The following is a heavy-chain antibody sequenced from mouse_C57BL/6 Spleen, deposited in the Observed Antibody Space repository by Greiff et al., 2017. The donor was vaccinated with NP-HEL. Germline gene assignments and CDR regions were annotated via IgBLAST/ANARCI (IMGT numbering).Heavy chain of an antibody. J-gene: IGHJ2*01. D-gene: IGHD1-1*01. Sequence: EVQLQESGAELVRPGASVKLSCTASGFNIKDYYMHWVKQRPEQGLEWIGRIDPEDGDTEYAPKFQGKATMTADTSSNTAYLQLSSLTSEDTAVYYCQIYYYGSSYGFDYWGQGTTRTGSS. CDR2: IDPEDGDT. CDR3: QIYYYGSSYGFDY. V-gene: IGHV14-1*01. CDR1: GFNIKDYY.